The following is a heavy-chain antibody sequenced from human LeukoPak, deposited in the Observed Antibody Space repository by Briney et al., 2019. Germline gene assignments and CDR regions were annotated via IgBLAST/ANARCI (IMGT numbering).Heavy chain of an antibody. D-gene: IGHD6-25*01. CDR1: GFSFNNYR. CDR3: VRGPHIAATSY. V-gene: IGHV3-7*03. CDR2: IKQDGSEK. Sequence: GGSLRLSCVASGFSFNNYRMTWVRQAPGKGLEWVANIKQDGSEKQYVDSVKGRFAISRDNAKKSLYLQTNTLRAEDTAVYYCVRGPHIAATSYWGQGTLVTVSS. J-gene: IGHJ4*02.